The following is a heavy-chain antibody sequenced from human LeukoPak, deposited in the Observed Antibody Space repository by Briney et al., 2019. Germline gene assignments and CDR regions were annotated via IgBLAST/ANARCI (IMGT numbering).Heavy chain of an antibody. Sequence: MPSETLSLTCAVYGGSFSGYYWSWIRQPPGKGLEWIGEINHSGSTNYNPSLKSRVTISVDTSKNQFSLKLSSVTAADTAVYYCARGQSYPTHAGMSTWGQGTLVTVSS. CDR3: ARGQSYPTHAGMST. V-gene: IGHV4-34*01. J-gene: IGHJ5*02. CDR2: INHSGST. CDR1: GGSFSGYY. D-gene: IGHD1-26*01.